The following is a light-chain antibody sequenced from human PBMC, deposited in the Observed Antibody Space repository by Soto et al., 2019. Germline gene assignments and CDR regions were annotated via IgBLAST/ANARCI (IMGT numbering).Light chain of an antibody. CDR3: QLYDTFSWT. Sequence: DIQMTQSPSTLSVSLGDRITITCRASEDIDTSLAWFQQRPGKAPKVLIAGASGLMNGVPSTFRGSGSVIEFALTIISVQPDDFATYFCQLYDTFSWTVGQGTMV. CDR2: GAS. J-gene: IGKJ1*01. V-gene: IGKV1-5*01. CDR1: EDIDTS.